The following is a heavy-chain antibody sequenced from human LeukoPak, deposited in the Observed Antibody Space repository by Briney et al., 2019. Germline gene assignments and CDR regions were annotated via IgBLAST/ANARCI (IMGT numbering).Heavy chain of an antibody. J-gene: IGHJ4*02. D-gene: IGHD4-17*01. CDR1: GVSIRTYY. V-gene: IGHV4-59*12. CDR3: ARAPTVTTYYFDY. CDR2: IDYSGNT. Sequence: SETLSLTSTVSGVSIRTYYWTWIRQPPGKGLEWIGNIDYSGNTKYNPSLNSRVTISVDTSKNHFSLKLSSVTAADTAVYYCARAPTVTTYYFDYWGQGTLVTVSS.